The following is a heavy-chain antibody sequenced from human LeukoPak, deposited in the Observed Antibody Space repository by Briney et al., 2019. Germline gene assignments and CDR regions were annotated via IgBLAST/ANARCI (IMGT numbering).Heavy chain of an antibody. J-gene: IGHJ5*02. CDR1: GGSFSGYY. V-gene: IGHV4-34*01. CDR2: INHSGST. Sequence: SETLSLTCAVYGGSFSGYYWSWIRQPPGKGLEWIGEINHSGSTNCNPSLKSRVTISVDTSKNQFSLKLSSVTAADTAVYYCARGQLQLVDHYNWFDPWGQGTLVTVSS. CDR3: ARGQLQLVDHYNWFDP. D-gene: IGHD6-13*01.